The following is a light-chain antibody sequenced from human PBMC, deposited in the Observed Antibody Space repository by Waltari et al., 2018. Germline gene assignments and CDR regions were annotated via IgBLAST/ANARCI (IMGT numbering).Light chain of an antibody. Sequence: TQSPSSLSASVGDRVTITCRASQSISTFLNWYQQKPGKAPKLLIYASSNLQSEVPSRFSGSGSGTDFTLTISSLQPEDFATYYCQQTYSTPRTFGQGTKVEIK. CDR2: ASS. CDR1: QSISTF. J-gene: IGKJ1*01. V-gene: IGKV1-39*01. CDR3: QQTYSTPRT.